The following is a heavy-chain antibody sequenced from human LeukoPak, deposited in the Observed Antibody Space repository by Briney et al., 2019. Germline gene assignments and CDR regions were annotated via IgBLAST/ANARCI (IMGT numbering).Heavy chain of an antibody. CDR3: ARDPHGAVAGLDY. CDR1: GGSISGYY. CDR2: IYYSGST. D-gene: IGHD6-19*01. V-gene: IGHV4-59*12. Sequence: SETLSLTCTVSGGSISGYYWVWIRQPPGKGLEWIGYIYYSGSTNYNPSLKSRVTISVDTSKNQFSLKLSSVTAADTAVYYCARDPHGAVAGLDYWGQGTLVTVSS. J-gene: IGHJ4*02.